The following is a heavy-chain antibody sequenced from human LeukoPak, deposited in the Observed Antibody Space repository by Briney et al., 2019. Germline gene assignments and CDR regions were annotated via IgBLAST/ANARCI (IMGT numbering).Heavy chain of an antibody. Sequence: GGSLRLSCAASGFTFSSYSMNWVRQAPGKGLEWVSSISSSSSTIYYADSVKGRFTISRDNAKNSLYLQMNSLRAEDTAVYYCARSITMIVVHDAFDIWGQGTMVTVSS. CDR1: GFTFSSYS. CDR2: ISSSSSTI. J-gene: IGHJ3*02. D-gene: IGHD3-22*01. V-gene: IGHV3-48*04. CDR3: ARSITMIVVHDAFDI.